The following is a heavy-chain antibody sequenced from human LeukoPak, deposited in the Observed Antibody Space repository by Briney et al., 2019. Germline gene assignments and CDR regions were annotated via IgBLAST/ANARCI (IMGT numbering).Heavy chain of an antibody. CDR2: INSDGSST. J-gene: IGHJ3*02. CDR1: GFTFRSYL. V-gene: IGHV3-74*01. Sequence: GSLRLSFATFGFTFRSYLMHWVRPAPRKGLVWVSRINSDGSSTSYADSVKGRFTISRDNAKNTLYLQMNNLRAEDTAVYYCSSGNSHAFDIWGQGTMVTVSS. D-gene: IGHD4-23*01. CDR3: SSGNSHAFDI.